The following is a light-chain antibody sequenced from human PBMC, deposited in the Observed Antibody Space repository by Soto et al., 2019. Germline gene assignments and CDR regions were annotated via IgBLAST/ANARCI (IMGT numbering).Light chain of an antibody. CDR2: SNS. J-gene: IGLJ2*01. V-gene: IGLV1-44*01. CDR3: APWDDSLNGVV. CDR1: STNIGRNT. Sequence: QSVLTQTPSASGTPGQRVSISCSGSSTNIGRNTVIWYQQVPGTTPKVLIYSNSQRPSGVPDRFSGSKSGTSASLAISGLPSDDWADYYCAPWDDSLNGVVFGGGTKLTVL.